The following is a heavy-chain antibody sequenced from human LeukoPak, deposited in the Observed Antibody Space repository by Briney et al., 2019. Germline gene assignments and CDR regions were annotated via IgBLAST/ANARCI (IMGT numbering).Heavy chain of an antibody. D-gene: IGHD4-23*01. CDR2: ISWNSGSI. CDR3: AKDNGYGGQMGYFDY. CDR1: GFTFDDYA. V-gene: IGHV3-9*01. J-gene: IGHJ4*02. Sequence: GRSLRLSCAASGFTFDDYAMHWVRQAPGKGLEWVSGISWNSGSIGYADSVKGRFTISRDNAKNSLYLQMNSLRAEDTALYYCAKDNGYGGQMGYFDYWGQGTLVTVSS.